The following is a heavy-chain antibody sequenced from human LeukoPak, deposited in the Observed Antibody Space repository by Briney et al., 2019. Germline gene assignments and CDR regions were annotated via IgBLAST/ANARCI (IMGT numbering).Heavy chain of an antibody. V-gene: IGHV3-33*01. CDR3: ARDLAAAGTWFDP. J-gene: IGHJ5*02. CDR2: IWYDGSNK. D-gene: IGHD6-13*01. Sequence: AGGSLRLSCAASGFTFSSYGMHWVRQAPGKGLEWVAVIWYDGSNKYYADSVKGRFTISRDNSKNTLYLQMNSLRAEDTAVYYCARDLAAAGTWFDPWGQGTLVTVSS. CDR1: GFTFSSYG.